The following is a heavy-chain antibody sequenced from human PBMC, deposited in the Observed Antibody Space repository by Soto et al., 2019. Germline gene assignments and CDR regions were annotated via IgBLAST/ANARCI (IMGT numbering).Heavy chain of an antibody. CDR1: TFSFSSFW. V-gene: IGHV3-7*04. CDR3: VRGHHGLEV. CDR2: INEDGSET. J-gene: IGHJ6*02. Sequence: EVQLVESGGGLVQPGGSLRLSCTSSTFSFSSFWMSWVRQAPGQGLEWVAYINEDGSETHSVDSMKGRFTISRDNAKNSLFLQMNILRAEDTATYYCVRGHHGLEVWGQGTTVTVSS.